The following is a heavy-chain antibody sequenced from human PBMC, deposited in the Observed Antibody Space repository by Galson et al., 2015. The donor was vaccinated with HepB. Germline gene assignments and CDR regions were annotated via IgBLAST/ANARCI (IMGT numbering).Heavy chain of an antibody. Sequence: SVKVSCKASGYIFTSYGISWVRQAPGQGLEWIGWKNAYNGDTNYAQKVQGRVTMTIDTSTSTAYMELRSLRSDDTAVYYCARDINWNVDYWGQGTLVTVSS. J-gene: IGHJ4*02. CDR1: GYIFTSYG. CDR3: ARDINWNVDY. V-gene: IGHV1-18*04. D-gene: IGHD1-1*01. CDR2: KNAYNGDT.